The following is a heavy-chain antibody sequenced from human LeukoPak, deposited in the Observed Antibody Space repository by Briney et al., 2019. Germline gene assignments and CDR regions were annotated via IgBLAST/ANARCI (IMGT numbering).Heavy chain of an antibody. D-gene: IGHD2-21*01. CDR3: ARAYCGGDCYLLFDY. CDR1: GGSFSGYY. Sequence: PSETLSLTCAVYGGSFSGYYWSWIRQPPGKGLEWIGEINHSGSTNYNPSLKSRVTISVDTSKNQFSLKLSSVTAADTAVYYCARAYCGGDCYLLFDYWGQGTLVTVSS. V-gene: IGHV4-34*01. J-gene: IGHJ4*02. CDR2: INHSGST.